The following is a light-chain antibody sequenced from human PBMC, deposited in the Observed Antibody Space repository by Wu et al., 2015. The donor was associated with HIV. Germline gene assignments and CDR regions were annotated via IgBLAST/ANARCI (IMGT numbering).Light chain of an antibody. J-gene: IGKJ4*01. CDR1: QSVSSTY. CDR3: QQSLT. Sequence: EIVLTQSPGTLSLSPGERATLSCRASQSVSSTYLAWYQQKPGQAPRLLIYGASSRATGIPDRFSGSGSGTDFTLTITRLEPEDFAVYYCQQSLTFGRRDRRWRSN. CDR2: GAS. V-gene: IGKV3-20*01.